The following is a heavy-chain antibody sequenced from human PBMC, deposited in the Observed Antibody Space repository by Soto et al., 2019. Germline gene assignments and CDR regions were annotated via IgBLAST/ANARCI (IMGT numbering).Heavy chain of an antibody. J-gene: IGHJ5*02. CDR3: AKADYYDSSVP. D-gene: IGHD3-22*01. V-gene: IGHV3-23*01. CDR2: ISGSGGNST. Sequence: DVQVLESGGGLVQPGGSLRLSCTVSGFMFSSYAMSWVRQAPGKGLEWVSGISGSGGNSTYYTDSVKGRFTISRDSSKNTLYLQMHSLRAEDTAVYYCAKADYYDSSVPWGQGTPVTVSS. CDR1: GFMFSSYA.